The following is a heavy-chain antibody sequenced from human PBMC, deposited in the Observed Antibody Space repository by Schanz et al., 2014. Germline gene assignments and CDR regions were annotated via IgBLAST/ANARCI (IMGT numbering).Heavy chain of an antibody. CDR1: GFTFSSYD. J-gene: IGHJ4*02. V-gene: IGHV3-23*04. CDR3: ANNWNLDY. Sequence: VQLVESGGGVVQPGRSLRLSCVASGFTFSSYDVFWVRQAPGKGLEWVSSISSGGGSTYYADSVKGRFTISRDNSKNTLYLQMKSLRAEDTAVYYCANNWNLDYWGQGTLVTVSS. CDR2: ISSGGGST. D-gene: IGHD1-20*01.